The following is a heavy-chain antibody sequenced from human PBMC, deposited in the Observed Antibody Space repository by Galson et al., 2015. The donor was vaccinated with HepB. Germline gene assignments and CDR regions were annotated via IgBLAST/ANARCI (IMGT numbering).Heavy chain of an antibody. CDR3: ARDRGYYYDSSGYYMDV. J-gene: IGHJ6*02. CDR2: INPSGGST. Sequence: SVKVSCKASGYTFTSYYMHWVRQAPGQGLEWMGIINPSGGSTSYAQKFQGRVTMTRDTSTSTVYMELSSLRSEDTAVYYCARDRGYYYDSSGYYMDVWGQGTTVTVSS. V-gene: IGHV1-46*01. CDR1: GYTFTSYY. D-gene: IGHD3-22*01.